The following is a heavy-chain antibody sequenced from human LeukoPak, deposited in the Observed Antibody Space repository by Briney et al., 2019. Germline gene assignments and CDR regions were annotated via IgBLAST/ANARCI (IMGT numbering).Heavy chain of an antibody. V-gene: IGHV4-39*01. Sequence: SETLSLTCTVSGGSISSSSYYWGWIRQPPGKGLEWIGSIYYSGSTYYNPSLKSRVTISVDTSKNQFSLKLSSVTAADTAVYYCARHLGYDFWSGYDYWGQGTLVTVSS. CDR3: ARHLGYDFWSGYDY. J-gene: IGHJ4*02. CDR1: GGSISSSSYY. CDR2: IYYSGST. D-gene: IGHD3-3*01.